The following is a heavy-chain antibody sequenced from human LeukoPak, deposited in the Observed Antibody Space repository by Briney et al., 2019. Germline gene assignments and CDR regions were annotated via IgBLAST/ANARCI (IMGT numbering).Heavy chain of an antibody. J-gene: IGHJ5*02. CDR3: ARGGDSSGYEGRFDP. D-gene: IGHD3-22*01. V-gene: IGHV4-30-4*07. CDR2: IYYTGST. Sequence: PSQTLSLTCAVSGGSFSRSGYSWSWIRQPPGKGLDWIAYIYYTGSTYYNPSLKSRVTISLDTSKNQFSLKLTSVTAADTAVYYCARGGDSSGYEGRFDPWGQGTLVTVSS. CDR1: GGSFSRSGYS.